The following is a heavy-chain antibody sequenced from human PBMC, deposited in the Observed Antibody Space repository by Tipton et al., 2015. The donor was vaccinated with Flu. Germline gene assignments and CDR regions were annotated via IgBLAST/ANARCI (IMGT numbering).Heavy chain of an antibody. CDR1: GGSISSYY. D-gene: IGHD5-12*01. CDR2: IYYSGST. CDR3: ARISGYATGFYYYYYMDV. J-gene: IGHJ6*03. Sequence: TLSLTCTVSGGSISSYYWSWIRQPPGKGLEWIGYIYYSGSTNYNPSLKSRVTISVDTSKNQFSLKLSSVTAADTAVYYCARISGYATGFYYYYYMDVWGKGTTVTVSS. V-gene: IGHV4-59*08.